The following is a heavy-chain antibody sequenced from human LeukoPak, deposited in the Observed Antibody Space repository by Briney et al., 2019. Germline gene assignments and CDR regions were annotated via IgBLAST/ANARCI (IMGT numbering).Heavy chain of an antibody. V-gene: IGHV3-21*01. CDR3: AREFEPDYFDY. CDR1: GFTFSSYT. D-gene: IGHD1-14*01. J-gene: IGHJ4*02. CDR2: ISSSGLYI. Sequence: PGGSLRLSCAASGFTFSSYTMHWVRQAPGKGLEWVSSISSSGLYIYFADSLKGRFTISRDNAKNSLYLQVNSLRAEDTAVYYCAREFEPDYFDYWGQGTLVTVSS.